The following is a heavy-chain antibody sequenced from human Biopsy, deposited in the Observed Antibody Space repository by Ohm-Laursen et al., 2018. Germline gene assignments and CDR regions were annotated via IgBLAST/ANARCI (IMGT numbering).Heavy chain of an antibody. Sequence: ASVKVSCKSSGNTFATYHIHWVRQAPGQGLEWMGVISPSGATTSFSQKLQGRITMTRDTSTGTVYMDLNSLGSEDTAVYYCARAGVGSDGTDSYYYGMDVWGPGTTVTVSS. D-gene: IGHD6-13*01. CDR1: GNTFATYH. V-gene: IGHV1-46*01. J-gene: IGHJ6*02. CDR2: ISPSGATT. CDR3: ARAGVGSDGTDSYYYGMDV.